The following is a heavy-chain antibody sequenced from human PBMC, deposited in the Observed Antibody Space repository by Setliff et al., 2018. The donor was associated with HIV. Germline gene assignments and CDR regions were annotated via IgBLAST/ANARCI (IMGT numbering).Heavy chain of an antibody. J-gene: IGHJ6*03. V-gene: IGHV1-69*13. Sequence: GASVKVSCKASGRTSCNYNITWLRQAPGQGLEWLGGIIPVFEKPTFAQRLQGRVTVAADEPPRTAYMELGSLRSDNTAMYYCARQNIHVGADHYFYYYMDVWGTGTTVTVSS. D-gene: IGHD6-25*01. CDR2: IIPVFEKP. CDR1: GRTSCNYN. CDR3: ARQNIHVGADHYFYYYMDV.